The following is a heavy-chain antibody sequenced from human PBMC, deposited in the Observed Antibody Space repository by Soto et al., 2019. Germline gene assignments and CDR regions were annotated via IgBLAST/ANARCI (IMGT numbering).Heavy chain of an antibody. Sequence: PGGSLRLSCAASGFTFSSYGMHWVRQAPGKGLEWVAVISYDGSNKYYADSVKGRFTISRDNSKNTLYLQMNSLRAEDTAVYYCAKVSGSSGYSGQDYYYYGMDVWGQGTTVTVSS. D-gene: IGHD3-22*01. V-gene: IGHV3-30*18. CDR2: ISYDGSNK. CDR1: GFTFSSYG. J-gene: IGHJ6*02. CDR3: AKVSGSSGYSGQDYYYYGMDV.